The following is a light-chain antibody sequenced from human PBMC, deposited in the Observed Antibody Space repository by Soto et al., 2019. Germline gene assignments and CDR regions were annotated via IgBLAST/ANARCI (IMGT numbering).Light chain of an antibody. J-gene: IGKJ4*01. Sequence: EIVLTQSPGTLSLSPGERATLSCRASQSVSSIYLAWYQQKPGQAPRLLIYGASSRATGIPDRFSGSGSGTDFTLTISRLEPEDFAVYYCHHYDSSPLTFGGGTTVEIK. CDR2: GAS. V-gene: IGKV3-20*01. CDR3: HHYDSSPLT. CDR1: QSVSSIY.